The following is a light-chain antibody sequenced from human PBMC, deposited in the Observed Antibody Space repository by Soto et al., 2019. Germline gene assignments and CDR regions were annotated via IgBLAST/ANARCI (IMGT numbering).Light chain of an antibody. J-gene: IGKJ1*01. CDR2: TAS. CDR1: QSVNSN. Sequence: EIVMTQSPATLSVSPGERATLSCRASQSVNSNLAWYQQKPGQAPRLFIYTASARATGIPARFSGSGSGTEFTLTISSLQSEDFAVYYCQQHNNWPRTFGQGTKVEIK. V-gene: IGKV3-15*01. CDR3: QQHNNWPRT.